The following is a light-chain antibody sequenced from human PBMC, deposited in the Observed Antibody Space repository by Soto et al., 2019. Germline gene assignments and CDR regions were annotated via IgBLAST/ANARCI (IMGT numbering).Light chain of an antibody. CDR3: LSYATSITYV. CDR2: EGT. V-gene: IGLV2-23*01. CDR1: SLSVGSYNF. Sequence: QSVLTQPASVSGSPGQSITISCTGPSLSVGSYNFVSWYQQQPGKAPKLLIEEGTKRPSGVSTRFSGSKSANTATLTISGLQAEDEADYYCLSYATSITYVFGTGTKVTVL. J-gene: IGLJ1*01.